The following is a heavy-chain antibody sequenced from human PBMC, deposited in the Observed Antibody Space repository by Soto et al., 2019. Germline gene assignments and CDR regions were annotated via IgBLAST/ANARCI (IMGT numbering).Heavy chain of an antibody. Sequence: QVQLVQSGAEVKKPGSSVKVSCKASGGTFSSYAISWVRQAPGQGLEWMGGIIAILGTANYAEKFQGRVTIPADESTSTAYMELSSLRSEDTAVYYCARERGGAIIVGVTGTFDVWGQGTLVTVSS. V-gene: IGHV1-69*01. J-gene: IGHJ3*01. CDR1: GGTFSSYA. D-gene: IGHD3-22*01. CDR3: ARERGGAIIVGVTGTFDV. CDR2: IIAILGTA.